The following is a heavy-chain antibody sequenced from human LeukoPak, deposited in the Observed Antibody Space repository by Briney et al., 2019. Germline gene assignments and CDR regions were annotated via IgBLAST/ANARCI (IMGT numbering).Heavy chain of an antibody. CDR2: INPDESGK. CDR1: GFTFSSYW. J-gene: IGHJ4*02. V-gene: IGHV3-7*01. Sequence: GGSLRLSCAASGFTFSSYWMTWVRQAPGKGLEWVGNINPDESGKYYVDSVKGRFTISRDNAKNSLYLQMNSLRAEDMAVYFCARARGNTALVIWGQGTLVTVSS. D-gene: IGHD5-18*01. CDR3: ARARGNTALVI.